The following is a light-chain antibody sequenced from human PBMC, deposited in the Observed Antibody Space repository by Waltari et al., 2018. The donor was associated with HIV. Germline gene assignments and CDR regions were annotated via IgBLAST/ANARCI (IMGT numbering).Light chain of an antibody. Sequence: QSVMTQPPSVSAAPGQKVTISCSGISNIGVNYVSWYQQVPGTAPKLLIYDNNKRPSGVPARVSGSRSGTSATLHISGRQPGDEADYYCGTWDYSLDSGVFGGGTKLTVL. CDR2: DNN. J-gene: IGLJ3*02. CDR1: ISNIGVNY. V-gene: IGLV1-51*01. CDR3: GTWDYSLDSGV.